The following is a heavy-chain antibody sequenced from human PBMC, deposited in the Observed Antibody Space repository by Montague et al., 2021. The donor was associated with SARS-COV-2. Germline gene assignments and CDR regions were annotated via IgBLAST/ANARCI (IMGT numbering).Heavy chain of an antibody. Sequence: TLSLTCAVYGGSFSGYHWNWIRQPPGKGLEWIGEINHGGITNYNPSLKSRLTISADTSKNQFSLKLTSVAAADTAVYYCARLRDGVVPSPILGVGPYYSYYFIDVWGKGTTVTVSS. J-gene: IGHJ6*03. CDR3: ARLRDGVVPSPILGVGPYYSYYFIDV. CDR2: INHGGIT. D-gene: IGHD3-10*01. V-gene: IGHV4-34*01. CDR1: GGSFSGYH.